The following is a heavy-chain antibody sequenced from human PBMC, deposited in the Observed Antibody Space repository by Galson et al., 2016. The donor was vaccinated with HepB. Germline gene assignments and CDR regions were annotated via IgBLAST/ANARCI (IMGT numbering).Heavy chain of an antibody. V-gene: IGHV4-39*01. CDR2: FDYSGST. Sequence: LSLTCTVSGFSISSSSYYWGWIRQPPGKGLEWIGNFDYSGSTHYNPSLKSRVTMSADTSKNQFSMNLSTVTAADTAVYFCARGTHYGDFSDYWGHGTLVTVSS. CDR3: ARGTHYGDFSDY. D-gene: IGHD4-17*01. CDR1: GFSISSSSYY. J-gene: IGHJ4*01.